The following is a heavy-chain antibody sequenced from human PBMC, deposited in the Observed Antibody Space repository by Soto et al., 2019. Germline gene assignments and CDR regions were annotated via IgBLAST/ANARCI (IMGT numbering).Heavy chain of an antibody. V-gene: IGHV1-3*01. CDR3: ARSSVVVTALDY. CDR2: INAGNGHT. D-gene: IGHD2-21*02. CDR1: GYTFTSYA. Sequence: SVKVTCKACGYTFTSYAMHWARQDPGQRREWMGWINAGNGHTKYSQKFQGRVTITRDTSASTAYMELSSLRSEDTAVYYCARSSVVVTALDYWGQGTLVTSPQ. J-gene: IGHJ4*02.